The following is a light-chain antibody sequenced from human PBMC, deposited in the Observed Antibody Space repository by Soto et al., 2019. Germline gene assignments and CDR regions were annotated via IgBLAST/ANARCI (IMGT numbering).Light chain of an antibody. CDR1: RDITDY. J-gene: IGKJ1*01. CDR3: QNYNSAPWT. CDR2: AAS. V-gene: IGKV1-27*01. Sequence: DMRMTQSPSSLSASVGDRVTITCRASRDITDYLAWYQQKPGQVPKLLIYAASTLQSGVPSRFTASGSGTDFTLTITGLQPEDFATYYCQNYNSAPWTFGQGTKVDIK.